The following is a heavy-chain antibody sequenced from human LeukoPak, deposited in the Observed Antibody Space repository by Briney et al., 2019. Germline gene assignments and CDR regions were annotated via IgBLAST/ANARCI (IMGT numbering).Heavy chain of an antibody. Sequence: GASVTVSCKASGYTFTSYAMNWVRQAPGQGLEWMGWINTNTGNPTYAQGFTGRFVFSLDTSVSTAYLQINSLKAEDTAVYFCARPYYYDSSNYAAGFDYWGQGTLVTVSS. V-gene: IGHV7-4-1*02. CDR2: INTNTGNP. D-gene: IGHD3-22*01. CDR1: GYTFTSYA. CDR3: ARPYYYDSSNYAAGFDY. J-gene: IGHJ4*02.